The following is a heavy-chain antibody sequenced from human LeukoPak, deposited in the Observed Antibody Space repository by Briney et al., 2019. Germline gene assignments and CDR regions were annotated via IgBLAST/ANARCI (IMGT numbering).Heavy chain of an antibody. CDR1: GFTFSSYS. J-gene: IGHJ3*02. D-gene: IGHD3-10*01. CDR3: ARTQTQYYYGSGSYLPDAFDI. V-gene: IGHV3-21*01. Sequence: PGGSLRLSCAASGFTFSSYSMNWVRQAPGKGLEWVSSISSSSSYIYYADSVKGRFTISRGNAKNSLYLQMNSLRAEDTAVYYCARTQTQYYYGSGSYLPDAFDIWGQGTMVTVSS. CDR2: ISSSSSYI.